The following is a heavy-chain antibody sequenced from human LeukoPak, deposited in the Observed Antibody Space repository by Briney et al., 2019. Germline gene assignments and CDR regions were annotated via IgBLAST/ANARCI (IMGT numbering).Heavy chain of an antibody. CDR2: IKSKTDGGTT. Sequence: GGSLRLSCAASGFTFSNAWMSWVRQAPGKGLEWVGRIKSKTDGGTTDYAAPVRGRFTISRDDSKNTLYPQMNSLKTEDTAVYYCTTPLCSGGSCPDYWGQGTLVTVSS. CDR1: GFTFSNAW. V-gene: IGHV3-15*01. D-gene: IGHD2-15*01. CDR3: TTPLCSGGSCPDY. J-gene: IGHJ4*02.